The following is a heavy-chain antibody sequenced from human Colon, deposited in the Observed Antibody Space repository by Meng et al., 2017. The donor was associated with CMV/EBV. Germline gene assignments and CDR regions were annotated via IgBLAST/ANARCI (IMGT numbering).Heavy chain of an antibody. CDR1: GFNVNVNY. CDR3: AGGNLGMIAIPLDS. CDR2: IYSGGDA. V-gene: IGHV3-66*02. Sequence: GESLKISCAASGFNVNVNYMTWVRQAPGKGLEWVSVIYSGGDAYYADSVQGRFTLSRDNSKNTVYLQMNTLRGEDTAVYYCAGGNLGMIAIPLDSWGQGTLVTVSS. D-gene: IGHD2-21*01. J-gene: IGHJ4*02.